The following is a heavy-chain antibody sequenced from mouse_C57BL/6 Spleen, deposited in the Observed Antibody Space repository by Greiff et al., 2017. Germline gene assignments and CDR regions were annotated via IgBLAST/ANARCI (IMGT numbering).Heavy chain of an antibody. CDR3: ARLEGYYENYFDY. Sequence: EVQRVESGGGLVKPGGSLKLSCAASGFTFSDYGMHWVRQAPEKGLEWVAYISSGSSTIYYADTVKGRFTISRDNAKTTLFLQMTSLRSEDTAMYYCARLEGYYENYFDYWGQGTTLTVSS. CDR1: GFTFSDYG. CDR2: ISSGSSTI. D-gene: IGHD2-3*01. V-gene: IGHV5-17*01. J-gene: IGHJ2*01.